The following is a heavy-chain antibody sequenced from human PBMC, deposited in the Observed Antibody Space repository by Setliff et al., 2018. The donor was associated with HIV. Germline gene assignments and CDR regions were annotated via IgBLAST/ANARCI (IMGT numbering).Heavy chain of an antibody. Sequence: SETLSLTCAVYGGSFSGYYWSWIRQPPGKGLEWIGEINHSGSTNYNPSLKSRVTVSVDTSKNQFSLKLRSVTAADTAVYYCEVAGQWGQGTLVTVSS. D-gene: IGHD6-19*01. CDR3: EVAGQ. CDR1: GGSFSGYY. CDR2: INHSGST. J-gene: IGHJ4*02. V-gene: IGHV4-34*01.